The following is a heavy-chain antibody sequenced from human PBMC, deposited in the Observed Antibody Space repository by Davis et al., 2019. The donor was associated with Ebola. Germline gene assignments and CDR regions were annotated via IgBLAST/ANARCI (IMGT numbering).Heavy chain of an antibody. J-gene: IGHJ6*03. CDR1: GFTFSGHW. CDR3: AKAVGRAAYYSTYMDV. D-gene: IGHD1-26*01. V-gene: IGHV3-23*01. Sequence: GESLKISCAASGFTFSGHWMNWIRQAPGKGLEWVSVISGDGDDTYYTDSVKGRFTISRDNFKNTLNLQMNSLGVEDTAVYYCAKAVGRAAYYSTYMDVWGKGTMVTVSS. CDR2: ISGDGDDT.